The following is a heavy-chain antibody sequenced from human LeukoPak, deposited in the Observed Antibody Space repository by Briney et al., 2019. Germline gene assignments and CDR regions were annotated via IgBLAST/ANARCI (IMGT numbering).Heavy chain of an antibody. J-gene: IGHJ3*02. Sequence: ESGPTLVKPTQTLTLTCTFSGFSLRTSGMCVSWIRQPPGKALEWLALIDWDDDKYYSTSLKTRLTISKDTSKNQVVLTMTNMDPVDTATYYCARLRRSGSFDAFDIWGQGTMVTVSS. CDR1: GFSLRTSGMC. CDR3: ARLRRSGSFDAFDI. CDR2: IDWDDDK. D-gene: IGHD3-10*01. V-gene: IGHV2-70*01.